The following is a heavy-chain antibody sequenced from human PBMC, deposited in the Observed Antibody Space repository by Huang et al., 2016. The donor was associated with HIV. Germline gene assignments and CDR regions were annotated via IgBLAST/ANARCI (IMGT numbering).Heavy chain of an antibody. Sequence: EVQLVDSGGGLVQPGGSLRLSCAASGFTFSSYWMNWVRQAPGKGLEWVANIKGSEKYYVDSVKGRFTISGDNSNNSLFLQMNSLGAEDTAVYYCARTYDYNDPGAFDIWGQGTMVTVSS. D-gene: IGHD4-4*01. V-gene: IGHV3-7*01. CDR1: GFTFSSYW. CDR2: IKGSEK. CDR3: ARTYDYNDPGAFDI. J-gene: IGHJ3*02.